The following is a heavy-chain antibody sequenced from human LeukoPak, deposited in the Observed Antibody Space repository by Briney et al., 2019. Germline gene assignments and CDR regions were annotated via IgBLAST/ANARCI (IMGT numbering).Heavy chain of an antibody. D-gene: IGHD7-27*01. CDR2: IGSNGGST. J-gene: IGHJ4*02. CDR3: VRFTGDRFDY. CDR1: GFTFSSYA. V-gene: IGHV3-64D*06. Sequence: GGSLRLSCSASGFTFSSYAMHWVRQAPGKGLEYVSAIGSNGGSTYYADSVKGRFTVSRDNSKNTLYLQMGSLRAEDTAVYYCVRFTGDRFDYWGQGTLVTVSS.